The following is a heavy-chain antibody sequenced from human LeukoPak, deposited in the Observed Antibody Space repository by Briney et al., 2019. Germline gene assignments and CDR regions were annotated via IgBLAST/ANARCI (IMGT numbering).Heavy chain of an antibody. J-gene: IGHJ4*02. V-gene: IGHV3-21*01. CDR3: ARDGDSSSLDY. CDR1: GFTFSSYS. Sequence: KPGGSLRLSCAASGFTFSSYSMNWVRQAPGKGLEWVSSISSSSSYIYYAASVKGRFTISRDNAKNSLYLQMNSLRAEDTAVYYCARDGDSSSLDYWGQGTLVTVSS. CDR2: ISSSSSYI. D-gene: IGHD6-6*01.